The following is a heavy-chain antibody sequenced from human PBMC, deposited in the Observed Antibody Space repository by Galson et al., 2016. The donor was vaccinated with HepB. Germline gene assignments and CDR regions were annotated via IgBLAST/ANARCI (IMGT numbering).Heavy chain of an antibody. D-gene: IGHD3-10*01. Sequence: CAISGDSVSSNSAAWNWLRQSPSRGLEWLGRTYYRARWYNDYAVSVKSRITINPDTSKNQLSLHLNSVTPEDTAVYYCARGVRFGSLDYWGQGTLVTVSS. CDR3: ARGVRFGSLDY. CDR1: GDSVSSNSAA. J-gene: IGHJ4*02. CDR2: TYYRARWYN. V-gene: IGHV6-1*01.